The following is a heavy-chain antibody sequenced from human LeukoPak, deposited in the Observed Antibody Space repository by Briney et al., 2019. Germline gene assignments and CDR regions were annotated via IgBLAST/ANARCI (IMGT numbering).Heavy chain of an antibody. CDR1: GYTFTSYG. Sequence: ASVKVSCKASGYTFTSYGISWVRQAPGQGLEWMGWISAYSGNTNYAQNLQGRVTMTIDTSTSTAYMELRSLRSDDTAVYYCARGQAVAGTPYYFDYWGQGTLVTASS. J-gene: IGHJ4*02. V-gene: IGHV1-18*01. CDR2: ISAYSGNT. CDR3: ARGQAVAGTPYYFDY. D-gene: IGHD6-19*01.